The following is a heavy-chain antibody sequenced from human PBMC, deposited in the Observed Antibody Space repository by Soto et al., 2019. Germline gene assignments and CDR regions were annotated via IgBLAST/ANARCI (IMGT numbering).Heavy chain of an antibody. J-gene: IGHJ5*02. CDR3: ARDGGGLTIFGVVIIGWFDP. CDR1: GYTFTGYY. D-gene: IGHD3-3*01. Sequence: ASVKVSCKASGYTFTGYYMHWVRQAPGQGLEWMGWINPNSGGTNYAQKFQGRVTMTRDTSVSTAYMELSRLRSDDTAVYYCARDGGGLTIFGVVIIGWFDPWGQGTLVTVS. V-gene: IGHV1-2*02. CDR2: INPNSGGT.